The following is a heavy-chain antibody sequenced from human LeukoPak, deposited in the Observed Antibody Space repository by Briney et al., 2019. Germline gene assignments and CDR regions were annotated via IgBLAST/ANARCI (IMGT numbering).Heavy chain of an antibody. V-gene: IGHV4-59*08. J-gene: IGHJ4*02. D-gene: IGHD4-17*01. CDR3: ARGGNYGDYDGYFDY. CDR2: IYYSGST. CDR1: GGSISSYY. Sequence: SETLSLTCTVSGGSISSYYWSWIRQPPGKGLDWIGYIYYSGSTNYNPSLSNRATISVHTSKNKFSLKLSSVTAADTAVYYCARGGNYGDYDGYFDYWGQGTLVTVSS.